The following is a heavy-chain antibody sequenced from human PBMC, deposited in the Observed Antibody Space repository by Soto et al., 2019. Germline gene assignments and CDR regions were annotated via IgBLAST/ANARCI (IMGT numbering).Heavy chain of an antibody. D-gene: IGHD6-13*01. V-gene: IGHV2-26*04. CDR2: IFSNDEK. J-gene: IGHJ5*02. CDR3: ASTYSTSWYWFDP. CDR1: VFSLSNAGLG. Sequence: QVTVKESGPVLVKPTETLTLTCTVSVFSLSNAGLGVSWIRQPPGKALEWLAHIFSNDEKSYRTSLKSRLTISKDTSKRQVVLTMTNMDPVDTATYYCASTYSTSWYWFDPWGQGTLVTVSS.